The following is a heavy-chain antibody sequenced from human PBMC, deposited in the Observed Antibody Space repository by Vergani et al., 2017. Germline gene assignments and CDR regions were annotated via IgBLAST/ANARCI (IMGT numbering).Heavy chain of an antibody. CDR3: ARERGAFDI. D-gene: IGHD3-10*01. Sequence: VQLLESGGGLVQPGGSLRLSCAASGFTFSSYAMSWVRQAPGKGLEWVAVISYDGSNKYYADSVKGRFTISRDNSKNTLYLQMNSLRAEDTAVYYCARERGAFDIWGQGTMVTVSS. CDR2: ISYDGSNK. V-gene: IGHV3-30-3*01. J-gene: IGHJ3*02. CDR1: GFTFSSYA.